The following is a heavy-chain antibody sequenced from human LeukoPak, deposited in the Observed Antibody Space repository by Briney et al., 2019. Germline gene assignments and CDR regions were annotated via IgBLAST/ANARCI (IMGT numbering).Heavy chain of an antibody. CDR2: IYYSGST. CDR3: ARDPIAVAFLDY. Sequence: SETLSLTCTVSGGSISSSSYYWGWIRQPPGKGLEWIGSIYYSGSTYYNPSLKSRVTISVDTSKNQFSLKLSSVTAADTAVYYCARDPIAVAFLDYWGQGTLVTVSS. V-gene: IGHV4-39*02. CDR1: GGSISSSSYY. D-gene: IGHD6-19*01. J-gene: IGHJ4*02.